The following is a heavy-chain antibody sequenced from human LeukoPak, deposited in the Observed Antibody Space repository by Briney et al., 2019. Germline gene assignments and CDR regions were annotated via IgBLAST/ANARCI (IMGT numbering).Heavy chain of an antibody. Sequence: GGSLRLSCAASGFTVSSYYMSWVRQAPGRGLEWVSLISGGGSTYYADSVKDRFTISRDNSKDTLYLQMSSLRVEDTAVYYCARGTVTMVDYWGQGTLVTVSS. V-gene: IGHV3-66*01. D-gene: IGHD3-10*01. J-gene: IGHJ4*02. CDR1: GFTVSSYY. CDR3: ARGTVTMVDY. CDR2: ISGGGST.